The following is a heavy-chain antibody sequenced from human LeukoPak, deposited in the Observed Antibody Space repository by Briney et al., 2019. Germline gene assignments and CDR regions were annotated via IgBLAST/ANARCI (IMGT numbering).Heavy chain of an antibody. J-gene: IGHJ3*02. V-gene: IGHV3-30*18. D-gene: IGHD2-2*02. Sequence: GGSLRLSCAASGFTFSSYWMSWVRQAPGKGLEWVAVISYDGSNKYYADSVKGRFTISRDNSKNTLYLQMNSLRAEDTAVYYCAKDGGYCSSTSCYTGAFDIWGQGTMVTVSS. CDR2: ISYDGSNK. CDR1: GFTFSSYW. CDR3: AKDGGYCSSTSCYTGAFDI.